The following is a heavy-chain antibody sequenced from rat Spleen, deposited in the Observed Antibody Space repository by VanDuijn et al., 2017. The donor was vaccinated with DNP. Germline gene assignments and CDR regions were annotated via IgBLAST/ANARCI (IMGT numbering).Heavy chain of an antibody. CDR1: GFIFSDDD. D-gene: IGHD1-4*01. Sequence: EVQLVESGGGLVQPGRSLKLSCAASGFIFSDDDMAWVLQAPNKGLEWFATINSDGTNTYYRDSVKGRFTISRDNAKTTLYLQMDSLRSEDTASYSCARPIGYNFGGFAYWGQGTLVTVSS. V-gene: IGHV5-7*01. CDR3: ARPIGYNFGGFAY. J-gene: IGHJ3*01. CDR2: INSDGTNT.